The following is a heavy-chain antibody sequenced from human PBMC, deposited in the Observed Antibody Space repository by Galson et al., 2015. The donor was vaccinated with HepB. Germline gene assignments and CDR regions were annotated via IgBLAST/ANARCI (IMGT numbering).Heavy chain of an antibody. V-gene: IGHV3-48*02. D-gene: IGHD2-2*01. CDR3: ARDPPIVVVPAAIVYYGMDV. CDR1: GFTFSSYS. J-gene: IGHJ6*02. Sequence: SLRLSCAASGFTFSSYSMNWVRQAPGKGLEWVSYISSSSSTIYYADSVKGRFTISRDNAKNSLYLQMNSLRDEDTAVYYCARDPPIVVVPAAIVYYGMDVWGQGTTVTVSS. CDR2: ISSSSSTI.